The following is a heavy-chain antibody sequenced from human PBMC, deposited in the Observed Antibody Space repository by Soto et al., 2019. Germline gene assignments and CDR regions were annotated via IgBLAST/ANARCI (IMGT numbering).Heavy chain of an antibody. CDR1: GGSISSGGYY. CDR2: IYYSGST. Sequence: SETLSLTCTVSGGSISSGGYYWSWIRQHPGKGLEWIGYIYYSGSTYYNPSLKSRVTISVDTSKNQFSLKLSSVTAADTAVYYCARVMRGCGGDSSIVDYWGQGTLVTVSS. CDR3: ARVMRGCGGDSSIVDY. V-gene: IGHV4-31*03. J-gene: IGHJ4*02. D-gene: IGHD2-21*02.